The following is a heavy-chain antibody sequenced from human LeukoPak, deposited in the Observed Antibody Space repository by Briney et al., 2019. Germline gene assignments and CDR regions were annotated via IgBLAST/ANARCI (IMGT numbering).Heavy chain of an antibody. Sequence: GGSLRLSCAASGFTFSSYGMHWVRQAPGKGLEWVAFIRYDGSNKYYADSVKGRFTISRDNSKSTLYLQMNSLRAEDTAVYYCAKGPPQFVVVPAATVDYWGQGTLVTVSS. D-gene: IGHD2-2*01. CDR1: GFTFSSYG. CDR2: IRYDGSNK. V-gene: IGHV3-30*02. J-gene: IGHJ4*02. CDR3: AKGPPQFVVVPAATVDY.